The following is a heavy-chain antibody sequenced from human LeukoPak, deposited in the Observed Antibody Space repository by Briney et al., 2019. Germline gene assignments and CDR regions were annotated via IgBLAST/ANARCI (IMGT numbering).Heavy chain of an antibody. J-gene: IGHJ6*03. CDR1: GGSISSYY. Sequence: SETLSLTCTVAGGSISSYYWGWVRQPPGKGLEWVGSIYYSGSTYYNPSLNSRVTISVDTSKKQFSLKLSSVTAADTAVYYCARLRNYYHYMDVWGKGTTVTVSS. V-gene: IGHV4-39*01. CDR3: ARLRNYYHYMDV. CDR2: IYYSGST.